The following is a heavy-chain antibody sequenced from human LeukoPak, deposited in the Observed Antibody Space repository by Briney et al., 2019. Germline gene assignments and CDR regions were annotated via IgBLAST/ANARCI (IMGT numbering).Heavy chain of an antibody. D-gene: IGHD6-6*01. CDR1: GYTFTGYY. J-gene: IGHJ4*02. CDR2: INPNSGGT. V-gene: IGHV1-2*06. CDR3: ARAGWYSSSRLPIDY. Sequence: GASVKVSCKASGYTFTGYYMHWVRQAPGQGLEWMGRINPNSGGTNYAQKFQGRVTMTRDTSISTAYMELGRLRSDDTAVYYCARAGWYSSSRLPIDYWGQGTLVTVSS.